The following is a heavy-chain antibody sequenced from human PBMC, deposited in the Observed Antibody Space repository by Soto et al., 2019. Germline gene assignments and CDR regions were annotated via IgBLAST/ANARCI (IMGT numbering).Heavy chain of an antibody. J-gene: IGHJ5*02. CDR3: ARDLRYGSGRVGWFDP. D-gene: IGHD3-10*01. CDR2: IKQDGSEK. Sequence: EVQLVESGGGLVQPGGSLRLSCAASGFTFSSYWMSWVRQAPGKGLEWVANIKQDGSEKYYVDSVKGRFTISRDNAKNSLYLQMNRLRAEDTAVYYCARDLRYGSGRVGWFDPWGQGTLVTVSS. CDR1: GFTFSSYW. V-gene: IGHV3-7*01.